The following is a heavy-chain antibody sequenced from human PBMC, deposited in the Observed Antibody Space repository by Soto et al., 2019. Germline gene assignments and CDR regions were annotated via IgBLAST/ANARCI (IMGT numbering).Heavy chain of an antibody. CDR1: GDSISPYS. V-gene: IGHV4-4*07. J-gene: IGHJ3*01. CDR2: MYTSGRT. CDR3: ARALRRDYYYDSSDYSRYGAFDV. Sequence: SETLSLTCSVSGDSISPYSWTWIRQPAGKGLECIGLMYTSGRTNYNPSLKSRVTMSVDRSKNQFFLKMKSVTAADTAVYFCARALRRDYYYDSSDYSRYGAFDVWGKGTMVTVSS. D-gene: IGHD3-22*01.